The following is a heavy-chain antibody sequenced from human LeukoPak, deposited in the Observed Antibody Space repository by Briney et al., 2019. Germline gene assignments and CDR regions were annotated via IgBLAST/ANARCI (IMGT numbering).Heavy chain of an antibody. J-gene: IGHJ4*02. Sequence: GASVKVSCKTSGYTFATYFMHWARRAPGQGLEWMGYIKPNSGVTNYAQKFRGRVTMTWDTSISTAYIELSGLTSDDTAIYYCARPTYCGSDCYFNFDYWGQGTLVTVSS. V-gene: IGHV1-2*02. CDR3: ARPTYCGSDCYFNFDY. CDR2: IKPNSGVT. D-gene: IGHD2-21*02. CDR1: GYTFATYF.